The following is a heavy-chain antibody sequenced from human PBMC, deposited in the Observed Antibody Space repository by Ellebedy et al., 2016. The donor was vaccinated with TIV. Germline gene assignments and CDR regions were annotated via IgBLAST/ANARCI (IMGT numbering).Heavy chain of an antibody. J-gene: IGHJ4*02. D-gene: IGHD2-15*01. Sequence: GGSLRLSCATSGFSFSSHALHWVRQLPRQGLEWVAVISYDVKQTYYAGSVKGRFAISKDYSNNTLYRQMNGLRPEDTGIYYCATHSSATWSRFDYWGQGTLVVVSP. CDR3: ATHSSATWSRFDY. CDR2: ISYDVKQT. CDR1: GFSFSSHA. V-gene: IGHV3-30*09.